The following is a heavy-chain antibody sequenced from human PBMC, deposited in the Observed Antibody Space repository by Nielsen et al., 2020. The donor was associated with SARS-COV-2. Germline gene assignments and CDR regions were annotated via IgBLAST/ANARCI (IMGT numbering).Heavy chain of an antibody. V-gene: IGHV4-61*01. CDR3: ARGGYYYGSGSYLPDY. CDR2: IFYRGNT. CDR1: GGSISTGSHY. J-gene: IGHJ4*02. Sequence: SETLSLTCIVSGGSISTGSHYWSWIRQPPGKGLEWIGYIFYRGNTNYKPSLKSRVTISVDTSKNQFSLKVNSVTAADTAVYYCARGGYYYGSGSYLPDYWGQGTLVTVSS. D-gene: IGHD3-10*01.